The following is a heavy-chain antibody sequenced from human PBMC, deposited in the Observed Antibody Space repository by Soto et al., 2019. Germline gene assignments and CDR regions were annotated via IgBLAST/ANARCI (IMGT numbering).Heavy chain of an antibody. CDR1: GYSFTSYW. Sequence: GESLKISCKGSGYSFTSYWIGWVRQMPGKGLEWMGIIYPGDSDTRYSPSFQGQVTISADKSISTAYLQWSSLKASDTAMYYCARLSADDYVWGSYRYSRGDRRPHFDYWGQGTLVTVSS. CDR2: IYPGDSDT. V-gene: IGHV5-51*01. D-gene: IGHD3-16*02. CDR3: ARLSADDYVWGSYRYSRGDRRPHFDY. J-gene: IGHJ4*02.